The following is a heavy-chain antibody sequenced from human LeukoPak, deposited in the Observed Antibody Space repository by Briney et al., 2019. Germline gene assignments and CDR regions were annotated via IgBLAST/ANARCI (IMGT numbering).Heavy chain of an antibody. D-gene: IGHD3-10*01. V-gene: IGHV4-59*01. CDR3: ARGGRFGYFQH. Sequence: TSETLSLTCTISGGSIRSYYWSWIRQPPGKGLEWIGYIYYSGSTNYNPSLKSRVTISVDTSKNQFSLKLSSVTAADTAVYYCARGGRFGYFQHWGQGTLVTVSS. CDR1: GGSIRSYY. J-gene: IGHJ1*01. CDR2: IYYSGST.